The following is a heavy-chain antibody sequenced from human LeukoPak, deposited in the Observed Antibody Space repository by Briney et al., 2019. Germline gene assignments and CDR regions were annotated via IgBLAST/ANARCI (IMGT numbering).Heavy chain of an antibody. CDR3: AKCPTRAFDI. V-gene: IGHV3-23*01. CDR1: GFTFSSYA. J-gene: IGHJ3*02. CDR2: ISGSGGST. Sequence: GGFLRLSCAASGFTFSSYAMSWVRQAPGKGLECVSAISGSGGSTYYADSVKGRFTISRDNSKNTLYLQMNSLRAEDTAVYYCAKCPTRAFDIWGQGTMVTVSS.